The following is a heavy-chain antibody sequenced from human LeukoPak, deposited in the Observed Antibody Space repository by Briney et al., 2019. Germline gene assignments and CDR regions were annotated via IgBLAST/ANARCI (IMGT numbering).Heavy chain of an antibody. J-gene: IGHJ4*02. CDR1: GFTFSQYA. CDR2: ISYDGINK. Sequence: GGSLRLSCAASGFTFSQYAMHWVRQAPGKGLDWVAVISYDGINKHFADSVKGRFTISRDSFRNTLYLQMNSLRAEDTAVYYCAKDQVGATRGRYYFDYWGQGTLVTVSS. V-gene: IGHV3-30*04. CDR3: AKDQVGATRGRYYFDY. D-gene: IGHD1-26*01.